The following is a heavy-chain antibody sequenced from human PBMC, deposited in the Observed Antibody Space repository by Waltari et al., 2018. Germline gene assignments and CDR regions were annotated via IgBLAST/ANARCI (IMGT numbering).Heavy chain of an antibody. V-gene: IGHV3-48*04. CDR1: VFPFRSYG. CDR3: VREYDSGGAGY. CDR2: ISPSSSTI. D-gene: IGHD3-22*01. Sequence: EVKLVESGGGLVQPGGSRSLSCSSSVFPFRSYGMNWVRQAPGKGLEWVSYISPSSSTITYADSMKGRFTISRDNAKNSLYLQMNSLRADDTAVYYCVREYDSGGAGYWGQGTLVTDSS. J-gene: IGHJ4*02.